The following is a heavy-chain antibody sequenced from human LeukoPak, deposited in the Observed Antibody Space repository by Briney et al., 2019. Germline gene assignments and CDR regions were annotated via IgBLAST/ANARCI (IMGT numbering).Heavy chain of an antibody. Sequence: ETLSLTCTVSGGSISSYYWSWIRQAPGKGLEWVSAISGGSTSSYYADSVKGRFTISRDNSKNTLYLQMDSLRAEDTAVYYCATEQWFVNSYYFDYWGQGTLVTVSS. J-gene: IGHJ4*02. D-gene: IGHD3-10*01. CDR3: ATEQWFVNSYYFDY. V-gene: IGHV3-23*01. CDR1: GGSISSYY. CDR2: ISGGSTSS.